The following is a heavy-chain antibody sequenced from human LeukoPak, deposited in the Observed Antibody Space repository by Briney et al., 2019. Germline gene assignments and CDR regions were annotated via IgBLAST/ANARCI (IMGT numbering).Heavy chain of an antibody. D-gene: IGHD3-22*01. Sequence: PGGSLRLSCAASGFTVSSNYMSWVRQAPGKGLEWVSDIYSGGSTYYADSVKGRFTISRHNSKNTLYLQMNSLRAEDTAVYYCARSDYYDSSGGPLDYWGQGTLVTVPS. CDR3: ARSDYYDSSGGPLDY. CDR2: IYSGGST. V-gene: IGHV3-53*04. CDR1: GFTVSSNY. J-gene: IGHJ4*02.